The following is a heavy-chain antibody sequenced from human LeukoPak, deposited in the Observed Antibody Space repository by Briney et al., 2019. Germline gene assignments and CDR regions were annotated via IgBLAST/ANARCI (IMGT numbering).Heavy chain of an antibody. D-gene: IGHD3-10*01. CDR2: IGTAGDT. V-gene: IGHV3-13*01. Sequence: PGGSLRLSCEASGFTFSSYDMHWVRQATGKGLEWISAIGTAGDTYYPGSVKGRFTISRENAKNCLYLQMNSMRAGDTAVYYCARASLLWFGSEGMDVWGQGTTVTVSS. CDR3: ARASLLWFGSEGMDV. CDR1: GFTFSSYD. J-gene: IGHJ6*02.